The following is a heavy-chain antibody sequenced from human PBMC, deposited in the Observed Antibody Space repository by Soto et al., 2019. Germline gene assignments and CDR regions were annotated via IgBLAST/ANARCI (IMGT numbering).Heavy chain of an antibody. CDR1: GYTFTGYY. Sequence: ASVKVSCKVSGYTFTGYYMHWVRQAPGQGLEWMGWINPNSGGTNYAQKFQGWVTMTRDTSISTAYMELSRLRSDDTAVYYCARRDYDSSGYYYFQHWGQGTLVTVSS. CDR3: ARRDYDSSGYYYFQH. D-gene: IGHD3-22*01. J-gene: IGHJ1*01. V-gene: IGHV1-2*04. CDR2: INPNSGGT.